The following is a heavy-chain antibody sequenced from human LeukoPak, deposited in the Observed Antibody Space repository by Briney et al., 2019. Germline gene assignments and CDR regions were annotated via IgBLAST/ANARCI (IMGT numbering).Heavy chain of an antibody. D-gene: IGHD3-16*01. CDR1: GFTFSSYA. V-gene: IGHV3-23*01. CDR2: MSTNGVAT. CDR3: AKSLRGTRSYYYYYMDV. Sequence: GGSLRLSCAASGFTFSSYAMSWVRQAPGKGLEWVSTMSTNGVATYYADSVKGRFTISRDNSKNTLYLQMNSLRADDTAVYYCAKSLRGTRSYYYYYMDVWGKGTTVTVSS. J-gene: IGHJ6*03.